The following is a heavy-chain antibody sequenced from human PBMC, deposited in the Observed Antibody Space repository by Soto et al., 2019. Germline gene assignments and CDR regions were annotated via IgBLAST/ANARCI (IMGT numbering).Heavy chain of an antibody. D-gene: IGHD6-13*01. CDR3: ARDHVATAGTLDY. V-gene: IGHV4-61*01. CDR2: IFYRGAT. J-gene: IGHJ4*02. Sequence: SETLSLTCTVSGVSVISGSHYWMWVRQPPGKGLEWIGYIFYRGATNYNPSLEGRLTISIDTSKNQFSLKLSSVTTADTAVYFCARDHVATAGTLDYWGQGTLVTVSS. CDR1: GVSVISGSHY.